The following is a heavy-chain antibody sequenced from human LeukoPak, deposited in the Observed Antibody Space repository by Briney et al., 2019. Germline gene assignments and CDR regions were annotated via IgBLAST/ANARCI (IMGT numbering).Heavy chain of an antibody. Sequence: KPSETLSLTCAVYGGSFSGYYWSWIRQPPGKGLEWIGEINHSGSTNYNPSLKSRVTISVDTSKNQFSLKLSSVTAADTAVYYCARVNTGKPLWSGYRHYYYYMDVWGKGTTVTVSS. CDR3: ARVNTGKPLWSGYRHYYYYMDV. CDR1: GGSFSGYY. V-gene: IGHV4-34*01. CDR2: INHSGST. J-gene: IGHJ6*03. D-gene: IGHD3-3*01.